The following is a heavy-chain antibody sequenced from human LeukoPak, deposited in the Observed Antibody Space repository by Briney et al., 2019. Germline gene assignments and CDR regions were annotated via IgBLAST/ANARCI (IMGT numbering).Heavy chain of an antibody. CDR3: AKDRRIAVAGDFDY. Sequence: PGGSLRLSCAASGFTFSSYAMSWVRQAPGKGLEWVSAISGSGGSTYYADSVKGRFTISRDNSKNTLNLQMNSLRAEDTAVYYCAKDRRIAVAGDFDYWGQGTLVTVSS. D-gene: IGHD6-19*01. V-gene: IGHV3-23*01. J-gene: IGHJ4*02. CDR2: ISGSGGST. CDR1: GFTFSSYA.